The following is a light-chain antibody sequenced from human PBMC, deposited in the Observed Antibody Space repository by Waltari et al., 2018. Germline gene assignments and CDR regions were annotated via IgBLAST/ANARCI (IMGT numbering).Light chain of an antibody. J-gene: IGLJ3*02. V-gene: IGLV2-14*01. CDR3: SSDTSNNIWV. CDR2: DVS. CDR1: SSDVGGYNY. Sequence: QSALTQPASVSGSPGQSITISCTGTSSDVGGYNYVSWYQQHPGKAPKFMIYDVSQRPSGVSKRFSGSKSGNTASLTISGLQAEDEADYYCSSDTSNNIWVFGGGTKLTVL.